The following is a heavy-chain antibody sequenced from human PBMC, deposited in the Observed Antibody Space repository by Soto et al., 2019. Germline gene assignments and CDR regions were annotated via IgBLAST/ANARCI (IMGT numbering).Heavy chain of an antibody. CDR3: TRASSDRNHMEV. Sequence: HPAGSLGLSCAASGVSFGNCVMRWVCQTPGKGLEWGSTTTERGGDTYYTNSVKGRFTISRDNSKNTLYLKMTSLYDEDTDYYYCTRASSDRNHMEVWGPGTTVTVSS. CDR1: GVSFGNCV. CDR2: TTERGGDT. J-gene: IGHJ6*02. V-gene: IGHV3-23*01.